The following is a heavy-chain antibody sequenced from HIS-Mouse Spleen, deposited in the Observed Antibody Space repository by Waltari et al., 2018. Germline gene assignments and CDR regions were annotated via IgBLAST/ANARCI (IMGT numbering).Heavy chain of an antibody. CDR2: ISYDGSNK. CDR3: ARVTGWGY. CDR1: GFTFSSYA. J-gene: IGHJ4*02. D-gene: IGHD1-26*01. Sequence: QVQLVESGGGVVQPGRSLRLSCAASGFTFSSYAMHWVRQAPGKGLGWVAVISYDGSNKYYADSVKGRFTISRDNSKNTLYLQMNSLRAEDTAVYYCARVTGWGYWGQGTLVTVSS. V-gene: IGHV3-30-3*01.